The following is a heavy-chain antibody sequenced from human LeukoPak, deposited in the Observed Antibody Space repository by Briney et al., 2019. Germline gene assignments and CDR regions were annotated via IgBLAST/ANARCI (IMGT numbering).Heavy chain of an antibody. J-gene: IGHJ3*01. Sequence: GGSLRLSCAASGFMFRDAAMTWVRQAPGKGLEWVSLIASSGLNTYYADSVRGRFTISRDNSKNTLSLQINSLRVEDTAIYYCARDIELSTWGLGTLVTVSS. CDR1: GFMFRDAA. CDR3: ARDIELST. V-gene: IGHV3-23*01. CDR2: IASSGLNT. D-gene: IGHD5-12*01.